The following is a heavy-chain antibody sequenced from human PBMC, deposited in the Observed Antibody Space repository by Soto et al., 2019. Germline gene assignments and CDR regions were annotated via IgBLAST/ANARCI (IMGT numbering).Heavy chain of an antibody. CDR3: ARDNQWLALGDAFDI. D-gene: IGHD6-19*01. CDR1: GFTFSSYA. V-gene: IGHV3-21*01. J-gene: IGHJ3*02. Sequence: GGSLRLSCAASGFTFSSYAMKWVRQAPGKGLEWVSLIGESGTPTYYADSVKGRFTISRDNAKNSLYLQMNSLRAEDTAVYYCARDNQWLALGDAFDIWGQGTMVTVSS. CDR2: IGESGTPT.